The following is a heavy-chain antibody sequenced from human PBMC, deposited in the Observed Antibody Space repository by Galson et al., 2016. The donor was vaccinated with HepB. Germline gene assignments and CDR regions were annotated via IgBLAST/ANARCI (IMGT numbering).Heavy chain of an antibody. Sequence: SLRLSCAASGFSFDYHTMHWVRQSPGKAPEWVSAITSVSTHTYYADSVRGRFTISRDNAKNSLYLQMTSLKVENTAIYCCARLVSVAFGLDYWGPGTLVTVSS. J-gene: IGHJ4*02. D-gene: IGHD3-3*02. CDR1: GFSFDYHT. CDR2: ITSVSTHT. V-gene: IGHV3-21*01. CDR3: ARLVSVAFGLDY.